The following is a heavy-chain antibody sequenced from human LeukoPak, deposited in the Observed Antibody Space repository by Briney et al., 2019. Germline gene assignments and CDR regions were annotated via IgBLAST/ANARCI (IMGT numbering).Heavy chain of an antibody. V-gene: IGHV4-59*12. CDR3: ARVLPGRKRISSVRGVPRCFYY. Sequence: TSETLSLTCAVSGVSITRYYWTWIRQPPGKGLEYIAYIYYSGSTRYNPSLKSRVTMSVDTSKNQFSLKLSSVTAADTAVYYCARVLPGRKRISSVRGVPRCFYYWGQGTLVTVSS. CDR2: IYYSGST. J-gene: IGHJ4*02. D-gene: IGHD3-10*01. CDR1: GVSITRYY.